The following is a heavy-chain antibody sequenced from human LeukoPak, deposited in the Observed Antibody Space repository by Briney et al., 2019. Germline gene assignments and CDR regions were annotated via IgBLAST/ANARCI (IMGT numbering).Heavy chain of an antibody. CDR2: IEYSGST. Sequence: SETLSLTCTVSGGPVSSGSYYWSWIRQSPGKGLEWIGYIEYSGSTHYTPSLKSRVTISVDTSKNQFSLKLSSVTAADTAVYYCAREGTAGTNLNWFDPWGRGTLVTVSS. V-gene: IGHV4-61*01. CDR1: GGPVSSGSYY. D-gene: IGHD1-1*01. CDR3: AREGTAGTNLNWFDP. J-gene: IGHJ5*02.